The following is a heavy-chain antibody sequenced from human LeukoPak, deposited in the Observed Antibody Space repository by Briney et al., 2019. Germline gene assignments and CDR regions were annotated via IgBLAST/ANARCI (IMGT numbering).Heavy chain of an antibody. D-gene: IGHD3-22*01. V-gene: IGHV4-39*07. J-gene: IGHJ4*02. Sequence: PSVTLSLTCTVSGGSISTSDYSWSWIRQPPGKGLEWIGTIFYSGNTYYNPSLKSRVTISVDTSKNQFSLKLSSVTAADTAVYYCARDRDSSGYYNGYYFDYWGQGTLVTVSS. CDR2: IFYSGNT. CDR3: ARDRDSSGYYNGYYFDY. CDR1: GGSISTSDYS.